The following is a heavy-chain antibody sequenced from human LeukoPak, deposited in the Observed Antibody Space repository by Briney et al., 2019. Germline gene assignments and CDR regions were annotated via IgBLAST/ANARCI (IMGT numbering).Heavy chain of an antibody. CDR1: GDSISSYY. CDR2: IHVSGST. Sequence: SETLTLTCTVSGDSISSYYWSWIRQPAGKGLEWIGRIHVSGSTNYSPSLKIRVTMSVDTSHNQFSLKLTSVTAADTAVYYCARDLGSGYYRFDPWGQGTLVTVSS. CDR3: ARDLGSGYYRFDP. D-gene: IGHD3-3*01. J-gene: IGHJ5*02. V-gene: IGHV4-4*07.